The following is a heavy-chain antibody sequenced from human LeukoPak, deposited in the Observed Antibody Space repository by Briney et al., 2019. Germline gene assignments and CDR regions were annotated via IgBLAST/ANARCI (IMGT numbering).Heavy chain of an antibody. Sequence: SETLSLTCTVSGGSISSGGYYWSWIRQHPGKGLEWIGYIYYSGSTYYNPSLKSRVTISVDTSKNQFSLKLSSLTAADTAVYYCARAVEEEMATRYYFDYWGQGTLVTVSS. D-gene: IGHD5-12*01. CDR3: ARAVEEEMATRYYFDY. J-gene: IGHJ4*02. CDR2: IYYSGST. CDR1: GGSISSGGYY. V-gene: IGHV4-31*03.